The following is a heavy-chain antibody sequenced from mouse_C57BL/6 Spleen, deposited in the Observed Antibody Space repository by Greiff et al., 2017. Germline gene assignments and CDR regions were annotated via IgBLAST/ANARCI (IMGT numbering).Heavy chain of an antibody. J-gene: IGHJ3*01. V-gene: IGHV1-82*01. CDR1: GYAFSSSW. CDR2: IYPGDGDT. Sequence: LVESGPELVKPGASVKISCKASGYAFSSSWMNWVKQRPGKGLEWIGRIYPGDGDTNYNGKFKGKATLTADKSSSTAYMQLSSLTSEDSAVYFCARKPDYGVGFAYWGQGTLVTVSA. D-gene: IGHD2-4*01. CDR3: ARKPDYGVGFAY.